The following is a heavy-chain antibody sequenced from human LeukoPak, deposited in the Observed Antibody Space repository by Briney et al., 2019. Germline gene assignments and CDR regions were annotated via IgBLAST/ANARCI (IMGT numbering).Heavy chain of an antibody. Sequence: PGGSLRLSCAASGLIFSNYDMNWVRQAPGKGLEWVSFISSGGSTIFYADSVKGRFTISRDDAKNSLYVQMNNLRVEDTAVYYCARDENGDSDFDLWGRGTLVTVSS. J-gene: IGHJ2*01. CDR1: GLIFSNYD. D-gene: IGHD5-12*01. V-gene: IGHV3-48*01. CDR2: ISSGGSTI. CDR3: ARDENGDSDFDL.